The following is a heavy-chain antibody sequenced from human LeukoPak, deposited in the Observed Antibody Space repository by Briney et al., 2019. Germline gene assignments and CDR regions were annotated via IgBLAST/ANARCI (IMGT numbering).Heavy chain of an antibody. CDR3: ARDVDGSGTWS. Sequence: GRSLRLSCAASGFTFSSYAMHWVRQAPGKGLEWVAVISYDGSNKYYADSVKGRFTISRDNSKNTLYLQMNSLRAEDTAVYYCARDVDGSGTWSWGQGTMVTVSS. CDR2: ISYDGSNK. D-gene: IGHD3-10*01. V-gene: IGHV3-30-3*01. J-gene: IGHJ3*01. CDR1: GFTFSSYA.